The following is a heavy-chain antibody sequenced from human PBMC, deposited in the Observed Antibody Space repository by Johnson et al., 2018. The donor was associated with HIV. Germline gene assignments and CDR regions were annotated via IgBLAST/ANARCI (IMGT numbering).Heavy chain of an antibody. CDR3: ARDSYDSSGYPI. D-gene: IGHD3-22*01. J-gene: IGHJ3*02. CDR2: ISFAGTKN. Sequence: QVQLVESGGGLVQPGGSLRLSCAASGFTFSGHGMHWVRQAPGKGLEWVAAISFAGTKNHYANSVRGRFTISRDNSKNTLYLQMNSLRADDTALYYCARDSYDSSGYPIWGQGTMVTVSS. CDR1: GFTFSGHG. V-gene: IGHV3-30*03.